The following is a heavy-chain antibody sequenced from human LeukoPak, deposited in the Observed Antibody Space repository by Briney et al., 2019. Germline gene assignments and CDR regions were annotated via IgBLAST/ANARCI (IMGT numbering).Heavy chain of an antibody. CDR1: GFTFSSYG. D-gene: IGHD5-12*01. CDR2: ISYDGSNK. CDR3: ARGPSGYHNT. V-gene: IGHV3-30*03. Sequence: GGSLRLSCAASGFTFSSYGMHWVRQAPGKGLEWVAVISYDGSNKYYADSVRGRFTISRDNSKNTLYLQMNSLRAEDTAVYYCARGPSGYHNTGGQGTLVTVSS. J-gene: IGHJ4*02.